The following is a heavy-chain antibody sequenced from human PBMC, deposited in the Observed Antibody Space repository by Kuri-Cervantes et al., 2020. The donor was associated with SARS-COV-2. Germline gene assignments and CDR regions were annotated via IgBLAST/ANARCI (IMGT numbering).Heavy chain of an antibody. CDR3: ASPSHCSSTSCYHYYYYYMDV. CDR1: GYTLTELS. D-gene: IGHD2-2*01. Sequence: ASVKVSCKVSGYTLTELSMHWVRQAPGKGLEWMGWINPNSGGTNYAQKFQGRVTMTRDTSISTAYMELSRLRSDDTAVYYCASPSHCSSTSCYHYYYYYMDVWGKGTTVTVSS. V-gene: IGHV1-2*02. CDR2: INPNSGGT. J-gene: IGHJ6*03.